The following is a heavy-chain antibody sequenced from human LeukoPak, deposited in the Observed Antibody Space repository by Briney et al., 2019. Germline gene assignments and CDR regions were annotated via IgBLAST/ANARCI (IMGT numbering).Heavy chain of an antibody. CDR2: INSDGIST. Sequence: GGSLRLSCAASGFTFSNDWMHWVRQAPGKGLVCVSHINSDGISTSYADSVKGRFTISRDNAKNTLYLQMNSLRAEDTAVYYCAKARYCDSTTCRYYGMDVWGQGTTVTVSS. J-gene: IGHJ6*02. CDR3: AKARYCDSTTCRYYGMDV. V-gene: IGHV3-74*01. D-gene: IGHD2-2*01. CDR1: GFTFSNDW.